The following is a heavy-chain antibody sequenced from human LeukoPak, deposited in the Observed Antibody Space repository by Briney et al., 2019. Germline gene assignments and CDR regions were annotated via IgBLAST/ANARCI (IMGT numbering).Heavy chain of an antibody. CDR2: IYYSGST. CDR3: ARQGRYYDSGGYPGH. V-gene: IGHV4-39*01. Sequence: SETLSLTCTVSGGSISSSSYYWGWIRQPPGKGLEWIGSIYYSGSTYYNPSLKSRVTISVDTSKNQFSLKLSSVTAADTAVYYCARQGRYYDSGGYPGHWGQGTLVTVSS. D-gene: IGHD3-22*01. CDR1: GGSISSSSYY. J-gene: IGHJ4*02.